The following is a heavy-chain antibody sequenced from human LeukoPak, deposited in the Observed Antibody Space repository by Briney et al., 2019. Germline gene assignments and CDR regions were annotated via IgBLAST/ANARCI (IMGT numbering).Heavy chain of an antibody. V-gene: IGHV4-59*01. D-gene: IGHD6-19*01. CDR3: ARGGKWLVHYFDY. J-gene: IGHJ4*02. Sequence: PSETLSLTCTVSGGSISSYYWSWIRQPPGKGLEWIGYIYYSGSTNYNPSLKSRVTISVDTSKNQFSLKLSSVTAADTAVYYCARGGKWLVHYFDYWGQGTLVTVSS. CDR1: GGSISSYY. CDR2: IYYSGST.